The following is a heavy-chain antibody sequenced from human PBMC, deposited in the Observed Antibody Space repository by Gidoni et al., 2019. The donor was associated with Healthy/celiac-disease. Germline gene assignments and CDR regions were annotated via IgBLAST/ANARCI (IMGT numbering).Heavy chain of an antibody. CDR2: INSDGSST. Sequence: EVQLVESGGGLVQPGGSLRLSCAASGFTFRSYWMHWVRQAPGKGLVWVSRINSDGSSTSYADSVKGRFTISRDNAKNTLYLQMNSLRAEDTAVYYCARDAGKMATTAYWYFDLWGRGTLVTVSS. V-gene: IGHV3-74*01. J-gene: IGHJ2*01. D-gene: IGHD5-12*01. CDR3: ARDAGKMATTAYWYFDL. CDR1: GFTFRSYW.